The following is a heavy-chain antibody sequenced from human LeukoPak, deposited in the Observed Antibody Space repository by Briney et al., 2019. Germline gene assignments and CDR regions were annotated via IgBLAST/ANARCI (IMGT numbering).Heavy chain of an antibody. CDR3: ARVAESWFDP. CDR2: IYYSGST. J-gene: IGHJ5*02. CDR1: GGSISSYY. Sequence: PSETLSLTCTVSGGSISSYYWSWIRQPPGKGLEWSGYIYYSGSTNYNPSLKSRVTISVDTSKNQFSLKLSSVTAADTAVYYYARVAESWFDPGGQGTLVTVSS. V-gene: IGHV4-59*01.